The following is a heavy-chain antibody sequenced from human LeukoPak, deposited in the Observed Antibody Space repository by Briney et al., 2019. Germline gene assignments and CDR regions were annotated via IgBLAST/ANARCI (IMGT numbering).Heavy chain of an antibody. CDR3: ATVPNYFRGNYGMDV. CDR1: GYTLTDLS. CDR2: FDPEDGET. D-gene: IGHD3-10*02. V-gene: IGHV1-24*01. Sequence: GASVKVSCKVSGYTLTDLSMHWVRQAPGQGLEWMGGFDPEDGETIYAQKFQGRVTMTEDTSTDTAYMELSSLRSEDTAVYYCATVPNYFRGNYGMDVWGKGTTVTVSS. J-gene: IGHJ6*04.